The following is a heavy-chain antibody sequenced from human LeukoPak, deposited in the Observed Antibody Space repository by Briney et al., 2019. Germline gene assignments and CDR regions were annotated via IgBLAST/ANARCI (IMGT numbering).Heavy chain of an antibody. V-gene: IGHV3-30-3*01. J-gene: IGHJ4*02. CDR1: GFTFSSYA. Sequence: PGRSLRLSCAASGFTFSSYAMHWVRQAPGKGLEWVAVISYDGSNKYYADSVKGRFTISRDNSKNTLYLLMNSLRAEDTAVYYCARGIAVAGPPFDYWGQGTLVTVSS. CDR3: ARGIAVAGPPFDY. CDR2: ISYDGSNK. D-gene: IGHD6-19*01.